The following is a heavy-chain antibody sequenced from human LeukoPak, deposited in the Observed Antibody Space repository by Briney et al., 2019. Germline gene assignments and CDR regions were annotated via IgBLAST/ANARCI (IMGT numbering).Heavy chain of an antibody. J-gene: IGHJ6*02. D-gene: IGHD2-21*02. V-gene: IGHV4-59*01. CDR2: IYYSGST. CDR3: ARVDGTAYYAMDV. CDR1: GGSISSYY. Sequence: PSETLSLTCTVSGGSISSYYWSWIRQPPGKGLEWIGYIYYSGSTNYSPSLKSRVTISVDTSKNQFSLRLNSVTAADTAVYYCARVDGTAYYAMDVWGQGTTVTVSS.